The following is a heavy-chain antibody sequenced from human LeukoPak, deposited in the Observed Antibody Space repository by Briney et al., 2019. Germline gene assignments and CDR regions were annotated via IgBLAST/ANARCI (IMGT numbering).Heavy chain of an antibody. D-gene: IGHD3-16*02. Sequence: GGSLRLSCAASGFTFSSYSMNWVRQAPGKGLEWVAVISYDGSNKYYADSVKGRFTISRDNSKNTLYLQMNSLRAEDTAVYYCAKDQSGYYDYVWGSYRYTPLDYWGQGTLVTVSS. CDR3: AKDQSGYYDYVWGSYRYTPLDY. CDR1: GFTFSSYS. V-gene: IGHV3-30*18. J-gene: IGHJ4*02. CDR2: ISYDGSNK.